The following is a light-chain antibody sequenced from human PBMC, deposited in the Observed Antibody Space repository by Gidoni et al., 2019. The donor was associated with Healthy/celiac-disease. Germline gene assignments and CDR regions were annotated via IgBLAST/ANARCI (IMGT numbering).Light chain of an antibody. CDR3: QQYDSYPWT. CDR2: KAS. CDR1: QTISSW. V-gene: IGKV1-5*03. Sequence: VTITCRASQTISSWLAWFQQKPGKAPKLLIYKASSLESGVPSRFSGSGSGTEFTLTISSLQPDDFVTYYCQQYDSYPWTFGQGTKVEIK. J-gene: IGKJ1*01.